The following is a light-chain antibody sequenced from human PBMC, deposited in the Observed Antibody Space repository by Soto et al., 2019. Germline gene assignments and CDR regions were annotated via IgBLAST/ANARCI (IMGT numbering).Light chain of an antibody. V-gene: IGKV1-5*01. J-gene: IGKJ1*01. CDR2: DAS. CDR3: QQYNSYKT. CDR1: QSISSW. Sequence: DIWTSHSPSALSGKIHDRVTINCRASQSISSWLAWYQQKPGKAPKLLIYDASSLESGVPSRFSGSGSGTEFTLTISSLQPDDFATYYCQQYNSYKTFGQGTNLAIK.